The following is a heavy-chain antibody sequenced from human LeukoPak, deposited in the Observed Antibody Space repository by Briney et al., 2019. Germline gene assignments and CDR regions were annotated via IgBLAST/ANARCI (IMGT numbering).Heavy chain of an antibody. V-gene: IGHV1-69*13. CDR3: ARSMLDDSSGYYFNYYYYGMDV. D-gene: IGHD3-22*01. CDR2: IMPIFGTA. Sequence: GASVKVSCKASGGTFSSYAISWVRQAPGQGLEWMGGIMPIFGTANYAQKFQGRVTITADESTSTAYMELSSLRSEDTAVYYCARSMLDDSSGYYFNYYYYGMDVWGQGTTVTVSS. CDR1: GGTFSSYA. J-gene: IGHJ6*02.